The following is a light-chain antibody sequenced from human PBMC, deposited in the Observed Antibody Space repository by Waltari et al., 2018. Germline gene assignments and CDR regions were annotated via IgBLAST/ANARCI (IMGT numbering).Light chain of an antibody. V-gene: IGKV3-15*01. Sequence: VMTQSPATLSVSPGERATLSCRASQSISDNLAWYQQKRGQAPRLLIYGASTRATGIPARFTGSGSGTDFTLTISSLQSEDSAVYYCQQYKRWPPITFGQGTRLEI. J-gene: IGKJ5*01. CDR2: GAS. CDR1: QSISDN. CDR3: QQYKRWPPIT.